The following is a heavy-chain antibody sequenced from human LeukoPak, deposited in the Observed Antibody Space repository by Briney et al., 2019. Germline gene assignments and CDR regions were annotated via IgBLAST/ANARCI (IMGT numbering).Heavy chain of an antibody. CDR2: IAISGTP. D-gene: IGHD1-26*01. CDR1: GFTFRSYA. CDR3: ARALVGGTVHALDI. V-gene: IGHV3-23*01. Sequence: GGSLRLSCAASGFTFRSYAMNWVRQAPGKGLEWVSTIAISGTPYYTESVKGRCSISRDNSKDTVYLQMNSLRAEDTAVYYCARALVGGTVHALDIWGQGTMVTVSS. J-gene: IGHJ3*02.